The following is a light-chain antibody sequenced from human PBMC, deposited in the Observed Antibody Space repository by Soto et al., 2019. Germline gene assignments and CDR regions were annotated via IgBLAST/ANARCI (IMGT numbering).Light chain of an antibody. CDR2: GAS. CDR1: QSVSSSY. V-gene: IGKV3-20*01. Sequence: EILLTQSPGTLSLSPGERATLSCRASQSVSSSYLAWYQQKPGQAPRLLIYGASSRATGIPDRFSGSGSGTDFTLTISRLEPEDFAVYYCQQYGSSRWRFGQGTKVAIK. CDR3: QQYGSSRWR. J-gene: IGKJ1*01.